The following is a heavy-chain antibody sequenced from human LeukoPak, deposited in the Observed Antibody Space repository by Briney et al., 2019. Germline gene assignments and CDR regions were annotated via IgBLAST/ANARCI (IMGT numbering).Heavy chain of an antibody. CDR1: GYTFTNYG. CDR2: ITAYNGNT. V-gene: IGHV1-18*01. D-gene: IGHD6-25*01. CDR3: ARHGRPRPWYFDL. J-gene: IGHJ2*01. Sequence: ASVKVSCKASGYTFTNYGISWVRQAPGQGLEWMGWITAYNGNTDYTQKLQGRVTMTTDTSTSTAYMELRSLRSDDTAVYYCARHGRPRPWYFDLWGRRTLVTVSS.